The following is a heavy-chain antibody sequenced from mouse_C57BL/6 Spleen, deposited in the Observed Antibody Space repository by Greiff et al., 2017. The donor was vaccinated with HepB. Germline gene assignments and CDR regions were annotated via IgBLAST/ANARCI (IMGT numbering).Heavy chain of an antibody. Sequence: VKLMESGAELVRPGTSVKVSCKASGYAFTNYLIEWVKQRPGQGLEWIGVINPGSGGTNYNEKFKGKATLTADKSSSTAYMQLSSLTSEDSAVYFCARNDGSSFFAYWGQGTLVTVSA. J-gene: IGHJ3*01. CDR2: INPGSGGT. CDR3: ARNDGSSFFAY. D-gene: IGHD1-1*01. V-gene: IGHV1-54*01. CDR1: GYAFTNYL.